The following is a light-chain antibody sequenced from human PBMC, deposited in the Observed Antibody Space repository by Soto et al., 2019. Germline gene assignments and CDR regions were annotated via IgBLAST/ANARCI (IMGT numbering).Light chain of an antibody. CDR3: QQHSDWPLT. CDR1: QSVSSN. V-gene: IGKV3D-15*01. Sequence: IVLTQSPATLSVSPGERATLSCRASQSVSSNLAWHQQRPGQAPRLLIYGASTRATGVPARFSGSGSGTDFTLTISSLEPEDFTVYYCQQHSDWPLTFGGGTKVDI. J-gene: IGKJ4*01. CDR2: GAS.